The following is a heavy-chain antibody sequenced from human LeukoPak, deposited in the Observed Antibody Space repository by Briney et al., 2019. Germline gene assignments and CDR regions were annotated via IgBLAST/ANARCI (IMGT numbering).Heavy chain of an antibody. CDR3: ARVPRGISDYMDV. J-gene: IGHJ6*03. D-gene: IGHD3-16*01. CDR1: GFTFSSYG. V-gene: IGHV3-30*03. CDR2: ISYDGSNK. Sequence: PGRSLRLSCAASGFTFSSYGVHWVRQAPGKGLEWVAVISYDGSNKYYADSVKGRFTISRDNSKNTLYLQMNSLRAEDTAVYYCARVPRGISDYMDVWGKGTTVTVSS.